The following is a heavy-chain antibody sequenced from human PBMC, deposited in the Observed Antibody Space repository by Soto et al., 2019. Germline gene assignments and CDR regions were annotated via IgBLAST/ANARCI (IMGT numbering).Heavy chain of an antibody. CDR3: ARDFIVGAPDYFDY. D-gene: IGHD1-26*01. Sequence: GGSLRLSCAASGFTFSDYPMHWVRQAPGKGLEWVAVISYDGRVKYYVDSVKGRFTISRDDSKNTLYLQMNSLRVDDTAVYYCARDFIVGAPDYFDYWGQ. J-gene: IGHJ4*02. V-gene: IGHV3-30*04. CDR2: ISYDGRVK. CDR1: GFTFSDYP.